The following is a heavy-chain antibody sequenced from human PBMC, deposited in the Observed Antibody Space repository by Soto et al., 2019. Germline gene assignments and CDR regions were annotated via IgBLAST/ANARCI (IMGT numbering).Heavy chain of an antibody. CDR1: GFTFSNAW. J-gene: IGHJ4*02. CDR2: IKSKTDGGTT. V-gene: IGHV3-15*01. D-gene: IGHD1-1*01. Sequence: PGGSLRLSCAASGFTFSNAWMSWVRQAPGKGLEWVGRIKSKTDGGTTDYAAPVKGRFTISRDDSKNTLYLQMNSLKTEDTAVYYCTPVRRFWYYFDYWGQGTLVTVSS. CDR3: TPVRRFWYYFDY.